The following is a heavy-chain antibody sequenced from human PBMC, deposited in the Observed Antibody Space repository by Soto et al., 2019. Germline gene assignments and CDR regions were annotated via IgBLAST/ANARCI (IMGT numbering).Heavy chain of an antibody. CDR3: ARVSGHNTGYYSVYFMDV. V-gene: IGHV4-30-4*01. J-gene: IGHJ6*02. CDR1: GGSISSGDYY. CDR2: IYYTGST. Sequence: QVQLQESGPGLVKPSQTLSLTCNVSGGSISSGDYYWTWIRQSPGKGLEWIGYIYYTGSTFYSPSLKSMVTISLDTSENHFSLAMNSVTAADTAVYFCARVSGHNTGYYSVYFMDVWGQGTTVTVSS. D-gene: IGHD5-18*01.